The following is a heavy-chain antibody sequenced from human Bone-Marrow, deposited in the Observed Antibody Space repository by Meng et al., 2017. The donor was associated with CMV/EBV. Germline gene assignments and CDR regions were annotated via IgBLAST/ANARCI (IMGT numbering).Heavy chain of an antibody. D-gene: IGHD3-22*01. CDR3: AKDRAVGGYYDSSGYSDY. CDR1: GFTFSSYS. J-gene: IGHJ4*02. V-gene: IGHV3-21*01. CDR2: ISSSSSYI. Sequence: GGSLKLHCAASGFTFSSYSMNWVRQAPGKGLEWVSSISSSSSYIYYADSVKARFTISRDNAKNSLYLQMNSLRVEDTAIYYCAKDRAVGGYYDSSGYSDYWGQGTLVTVSS.